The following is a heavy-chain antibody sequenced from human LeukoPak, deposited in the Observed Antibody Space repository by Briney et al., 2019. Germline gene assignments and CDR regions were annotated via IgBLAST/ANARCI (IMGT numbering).Heavy chain of an antibody. CDR2: IYTSGST. D-gene: IGHD7-27*01. CDR1: GGSISSGSYY. Sequence: SQTLSLTCTVSGGSISSGSYYWNWIRQTAGKGLEWIGRIYTSGSTNYNPSLKSRVTISVDTSKNQFSLKLSSVTAADTAVYYCARGELGIVWDKYYYMDVWGKGTTVTVSS. J-gene: IGHJ6*03. V-gene: IGHV4-61*02. CDR3: ARGELGIVWDKYYYMDV.